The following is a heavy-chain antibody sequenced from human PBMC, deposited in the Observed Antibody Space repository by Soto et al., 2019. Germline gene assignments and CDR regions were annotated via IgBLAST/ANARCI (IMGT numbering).Heavy chain of an antibody. CDR1: GYTFINYG. D-gene: IGHD3-3*01. J-gene: IGHJ5*02. CDR2: ISSYNGNT. Sequence: QVQLVQSGAEVRKPGASVKVSCKASGYTFINYGINWVRQAPGRGLEWMGWISSYNGNTNYAQNLQGRDTMTTDTSTSTAYMELRSLRSDDTAVYYCARDRPPYLEWMSQRGWFDPWGQGTLVTVSS. CDR3: ARDRPPYLEWMSQRGWFDP. V-gene: IGHV1-18*04.